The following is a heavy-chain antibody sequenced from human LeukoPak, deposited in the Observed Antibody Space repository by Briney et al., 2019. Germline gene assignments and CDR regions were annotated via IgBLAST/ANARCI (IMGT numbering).Heavy chain of an antibody. D-gene: IGHD3-22*01. CDR1: GFTVSSNY. V-gene: IGHV3-53*01. J-gene: IGHJ4*02. Sequence: GGSLRLSCAASGFTVSSNYMSWVRQAPGKGLEWVSVIYSGGSTYYADSVKGRFTISRDNSKNTLYLQMNSLRAEDTAVYYCARHDSSGTRRDYWGQGTLVTVSS. CDR3: ARHDSSGTRRDY. CDR2: IYSGGST.